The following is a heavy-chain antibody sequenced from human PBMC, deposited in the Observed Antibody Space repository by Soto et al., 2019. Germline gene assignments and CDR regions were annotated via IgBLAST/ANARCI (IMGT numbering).Heavy chain of an antibody. CDR2: MYYSGSS. Sequence: ETLSLTCTVSGGSITSSYYYWGWIRQPPGKGLEWIGSMYYSGSSYYSPSLKSRVTISVDTSKNQFSLELSSVTAADTAVYYCATGLNYFDYWGQGTLVTVS. J-gene: IGHJ4*02. CDR1: GGSITSSYYY. CDR3: ATGLNYFDY. V-gene: IGHV4-39*01. D-gene: IGHD2-21*02.